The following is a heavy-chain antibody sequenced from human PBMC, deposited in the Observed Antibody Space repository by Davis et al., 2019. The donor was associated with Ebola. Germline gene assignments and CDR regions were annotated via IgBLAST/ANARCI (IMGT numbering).Heavy chain of an antibody. CDR1: GYTFTSYD. D-gene: IGHD6-6*01. Sequence: AASVKVSCKASGYTFTSYDINWVRQATGQGLEWMGWMNPNSGNTGYAQKFQGRVTMTRNTSISTAYMELSSLRSEDTALYYCAKDSYSSSPGLVDYWGQGTLVTVSS. V-gene: IGHV1-8*01. J-gene: IGHJ4*02. CDR2: MNPNSGNT. CDR3: AKDSYSSSPGLVDY.